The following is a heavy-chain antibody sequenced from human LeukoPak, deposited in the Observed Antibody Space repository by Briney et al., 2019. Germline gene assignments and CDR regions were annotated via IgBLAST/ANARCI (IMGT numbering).Heavy chain of an antibody. V-gene: IGHV3-30*18. J-gene: IGHJ4*02. CDR3: AKSTYYYDSALSRYYFDY. D-gene: IGHD3-22*01. CDR1: GFTFSSYG. Sequence: GGSLRFSCAASGFTFSSYGMHWVRQAPGKGLEWVAVISYDGSNKYYADSVKGRFTISRDNSKNTLYLQMNSLRAEDTAVYYCAKSTYYYDSALSRYYFDYWGQGTLVTVSS. CDR2: ISYDGSNK.